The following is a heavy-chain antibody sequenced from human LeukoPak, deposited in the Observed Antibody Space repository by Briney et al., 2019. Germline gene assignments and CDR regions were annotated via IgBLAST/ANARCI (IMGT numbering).Heavy chain of an antibody. Sequence: PGGSLRLSCAASGFTFSNYVMGWVRQAPGKGLEWVANIKQDGSAKHYVDSVKGRFTISRDNAKNSLYLQMNSLRAEDTAIYYCARRYFDYWGQGTLVTVSS. J-gene: IGHJ4*02. CDR2: IKQDGSAK. CDR3: ARRYFDY. V-gene: IGHV3-7*03. CDR1: GFTFSNYV.